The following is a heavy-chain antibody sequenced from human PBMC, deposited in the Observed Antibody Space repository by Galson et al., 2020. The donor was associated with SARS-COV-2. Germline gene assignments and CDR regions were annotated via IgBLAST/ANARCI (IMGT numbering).Heavy chain of an antibody. J-gene: IGHJ6*02. CDR2: IIPIFGTA. D-gene: IGHD4-17*01. CDR1: GGTFSSYA. V-gene: IGHV1-69*13. Sequence: SVKVSCKASGGTFSSYAISWVRQAPGQGLEWMGGIIPIFGTANYAQKFQGRVTITADESTSTAYMELSSLRSEDTAVYYCAKSTETLGDYGAYHYSYYGISAWGQKAPFTVSS. CDR3: AKSTETLGDYGAYHYSYYGISA.